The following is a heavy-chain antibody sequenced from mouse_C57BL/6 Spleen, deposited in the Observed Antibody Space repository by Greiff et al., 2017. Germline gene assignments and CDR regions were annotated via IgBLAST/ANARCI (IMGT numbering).Heavy chain of an antibody. V-gene: IGHV1-80*01. CDR3: AREGTTVVATRYFDV. CDR2: IYPGDGDT. Sequence: VQVVESGAELVKPGASVKISCKASGYAFSSYWMNWVKQRPGKGLEWIGQIYPGDGDTNYNGKFKGKATLTADKSSSTAYMQLSSLTSEDSAVYFCAREGTTVVATRYFDVWGTGTTVTVSS. CDR1: GYAFSSYW. D-gene: IGHD1-1*01. J-gene: IGHJ1*03.